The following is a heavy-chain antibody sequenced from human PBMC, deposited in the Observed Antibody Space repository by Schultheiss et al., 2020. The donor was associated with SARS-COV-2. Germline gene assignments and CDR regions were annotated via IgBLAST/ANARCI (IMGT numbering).Heavy chain of an antibody. J-gene: IGHJ6*02. CDR1: GFTFSDYY. V-gene: IGHV3-11*06. CDR3: ARGGEYSGYDSLPV. D-gene: IGHD5-12*01. Sequence: GGSLRLSCAASGFTFSDYYMSWIRQAPGKGLEWVSYISSSSSYTNYADSVKGRFTISRDNAKNSLYLQMNSLRAEDTAVYYCARGGEYSGYDSLPVWGQGTTVTVSS. CDR2: ISSSSSYT.